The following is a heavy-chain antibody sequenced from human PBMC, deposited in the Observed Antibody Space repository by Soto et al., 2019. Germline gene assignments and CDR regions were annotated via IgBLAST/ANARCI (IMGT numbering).Heavy chain of an antibody. Sequence: LRLSCGVSGFPFAPSTMSWFRQAPGKGLEWVSTISVSVGSTYSADSVQGRFTVSSDISDNTLFLRMTSLTADDTAVYFCAKRDVPHSTSNAYFYDHWGRGVLVTVSS. CDR2: ISVSVGST. D-gene: IGHD2-21*02. V-gene: IGHV3-23*01. J-gene: IGHJ4*02. CDR3: AKRDVPHSTSNAYFYDH. CDR1: GFPFAPST.